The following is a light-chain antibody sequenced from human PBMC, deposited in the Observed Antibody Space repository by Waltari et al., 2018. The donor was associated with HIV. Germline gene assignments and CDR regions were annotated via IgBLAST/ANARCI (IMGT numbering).Light chain of an antibody. CDR1: QSDSSY. V-gene: IGKV3-11*01. CDR2: DAS. J-gene: IGKJ2*01. CDR3: QQRSNWPPYT. Sequence: ELVFTQSPAPLSLSPGERSTLSCRASQSDSSYLAWYQQKPGQAPRLLIYDASNRATGIPARCSGSGSGTDVTRTISSREPEDVAVYYCQQRSNWPPYTFGQGTKLEIK.